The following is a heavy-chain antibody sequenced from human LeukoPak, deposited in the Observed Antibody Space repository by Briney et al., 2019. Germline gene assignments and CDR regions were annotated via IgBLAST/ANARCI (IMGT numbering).Heavy chain of an antibody. D-gene: IGHD3-22*01. J-gene: IGHJ6*02. V-gene: IGHV3-7*01. CDR3: ARDSYYDSRWVYYYYGMDV. CDR1: GFTFSSYW. Sequence: GGSLRLSCAASGFTFSSYWMSWVRQAPGKGLEWVANINQDGSEKYYVDSVKGRFTISRDNAKNSLYLQMNSLRAEDTAVYYCARDSYYDSRWVYYYYGMDVWGQGTTVTVSS. CDR2: INQDGSEK.